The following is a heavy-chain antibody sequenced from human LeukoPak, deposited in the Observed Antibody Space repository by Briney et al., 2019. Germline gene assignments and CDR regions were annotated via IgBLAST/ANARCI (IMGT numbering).Heavy chain of an antibody. V-gene: IGHV4-39*01. CDR2: IYYSGST. Sequence: SETLSLTCTVSGGSISSSSYYWGWIRQPPGKGLEWIGSIYYSGSTYYNPSLKSRVTISVDTSKNQFSLKLSSVTAADTAVYYCARGGVVAPSFDYWGQGTLVTVSS. CDR1: GGSISSSSYY. CDR3: ARGGVVAPSFDY. J-gene: IGHJ4*02. D-gene: IGHD2-15*01.